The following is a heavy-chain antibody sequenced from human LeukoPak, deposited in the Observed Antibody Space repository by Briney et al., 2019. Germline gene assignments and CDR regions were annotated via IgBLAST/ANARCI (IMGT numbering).Heavy chain of an antibody. Sequence: KASETLSLTCAVYGGSFSGYYWSWIRQPPGKGLEWIGEINHSGSTNYNPSLKSRVTISVDTSKNQFSLKLSSVTAADTAVYYCARGRPVLLWFGEPSNSFDPWGQGTLVTVSS. J-gene: IGHJ5*02. CDR2: INHSGST. V-gene: IGHV4-34*01. CDR1: GGSFSGYY. D-gene: IGHD3-10*01. CDR3: ARGRPVLLWFGEPSNSFDP.